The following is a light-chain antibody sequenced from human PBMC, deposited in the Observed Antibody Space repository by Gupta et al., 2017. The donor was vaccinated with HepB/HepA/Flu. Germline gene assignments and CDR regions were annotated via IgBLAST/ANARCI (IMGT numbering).Light chain of an antibody. Sequence: VLTHSPDFQSVTPKEKVTITCRASQSINTCLHWYQQKPDQSPTLLIIYASQSSSGVPSRFIGSGSGPECTLTINGLEADDAAAYDGPQSSRVPHTCGGGTTVEIK. CDR3: PQSSRVPHT. CDR2: YAS. CDR1: QSINTC. J-gene: IGKJ4*01. V-gene: IGKV6D-21*02.